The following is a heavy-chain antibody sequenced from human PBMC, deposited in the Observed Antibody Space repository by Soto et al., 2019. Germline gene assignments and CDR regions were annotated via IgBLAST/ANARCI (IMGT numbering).Heavy chain of an antibody. CDR3: ARDREVVTSNDAFDI. CDR2: ISSSSSTI. J-gene: IGHJ3*02. Sequence: ESGGGLVQPGGSLRLSCAASGFTFSSYSMNWVRQAPGKGLEWVSYISSSSSTIYYADSVKGRFTISRDNAKNSLYLQMNSLRAEDTAVYYCARDREVVTSNDAFDIWGQGTMVTVSS. V-gene: IGHV3-48*01. CDR1: GFTFSSYS. D-gene: IGHD2-21*02.